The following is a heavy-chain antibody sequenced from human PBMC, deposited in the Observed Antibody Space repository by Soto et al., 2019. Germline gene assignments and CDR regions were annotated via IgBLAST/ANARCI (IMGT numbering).Heavy chain of an antibody. Sequence: ASVKVSCKASGYTFDRYYMHWVRQAPGQGLEWMGVISPTDTFTSYAQQFQGRVTMTRDTSTSTLYMELSSLRSEDTAVYYCTRGSFLEWSYMDVWGQGTTVTVSS. V-gene: IGHV1-46*02. CDR3: TRGSFLEWSYMDV. J-gene: IGHJ6*02. D-gene: IGHD3-3*02. CDR2: ISPTDTFT. CDR1: GYTFDRYY.